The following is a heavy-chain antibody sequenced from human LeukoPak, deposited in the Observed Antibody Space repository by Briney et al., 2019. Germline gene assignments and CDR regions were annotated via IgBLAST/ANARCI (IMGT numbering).Heavy chain of an antibody. Sequence: GGSLRLSCAASGFTFTSYEMNWVRQAPGKGLEWVSYISSSGSTIYYADSVKGRFTISRDNAKNSLYLQMNSLRAEDTAVYYCARRYCSSTSCTLDYWGQGTMVTVSS. CDR1: GFTFTSYE. CDR2: ISSSGSTI. V-gene: IGHV3-48*03. D-gene: IGHD2-2*01. J-gene: IGHJ4*02. CDR3: ARRYCSSTSCTLDY.